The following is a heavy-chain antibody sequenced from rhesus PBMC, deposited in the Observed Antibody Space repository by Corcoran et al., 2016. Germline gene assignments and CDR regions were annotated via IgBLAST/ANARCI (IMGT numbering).Heavy chain of an antibody. CDR2: IYGSGSST. D-gene: IGHD1-44*02. J-gene: IGHJ4*01. V-gene: IGHV4-169*02. CDR3: ASWVGANPGFDY. Sequence: QLQLQESGPGLVKPSETLSVTCAVSGGSISSSYWSWIRQAPGTGLEWIGYIYGSGSSTNYNPSLKSRVTLSVDTSKNQLSLKLSSVTAADTAVYYCASWVGANPGFDYWGQGVLVTVSS. CDR1: GGSISSSY.